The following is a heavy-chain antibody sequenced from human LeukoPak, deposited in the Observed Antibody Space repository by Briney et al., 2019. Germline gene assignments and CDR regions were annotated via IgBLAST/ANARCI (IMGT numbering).Heavy chain of an antibody. CDR3: AMRGDTWYDR. CDR2: ISGSGANT. J-gene: IGHJ5*02. Sequence: GGSLRLSCAASGFTFSSYAMSWVRQAPGKGLEWVSGISGSGANTYYADSVKGRFTISRDNSKNTVDLQMNSLRVEDTAVYYCAMRGDTWYDRWGQGTLVTVSS. V-gene: IGHV3-23*01. CDR1: GFTFSSYA.